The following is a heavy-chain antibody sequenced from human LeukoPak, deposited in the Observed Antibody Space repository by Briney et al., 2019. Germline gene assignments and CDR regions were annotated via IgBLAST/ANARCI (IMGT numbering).Heavy chain of an antibody. D-gene: IGHD2-2*01. V-gene: IGHV1-18*01. J-gene: IGHJ4*02. CDR3: AAGYCSSTSCYEFDY. CDR1: GGTFSSYA. Sequence: ASVKVSCKASGGTFSSYAISWVRQAPGQGLEWMGWISAYNGNTNYAQKLQGRVTMTTDTSTSTAYMELRSLRSDDTAVYYCAAGYCSSTSCYEFDYWGQGTLVTVSS. CDR2: ISAYNGNT.